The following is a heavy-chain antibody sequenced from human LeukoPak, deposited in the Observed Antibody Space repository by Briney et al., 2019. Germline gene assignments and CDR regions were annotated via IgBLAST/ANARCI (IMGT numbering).Heavy chain of an antibody. D-gene: IGHD3-9*01. CDR2: ITSTGSYL. J-gene: IGHJ4*02. CDR1: GFTFSSYS. CDR3: ARGADTGYSSDY. V-gene: IGHV3-21*01. Sequence: GGSLRLSCAASGFTFSSYSMNWVRQAPGKGLEWVSSITSTGSYLYYADSVKGRFTISRDNAKNTLYLQMNSLRAEDTAVYYCARGADTGYSSDYWGQGTLVTVSS.